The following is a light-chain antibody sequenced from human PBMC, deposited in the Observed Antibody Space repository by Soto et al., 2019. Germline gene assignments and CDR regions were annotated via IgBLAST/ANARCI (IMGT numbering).Light chain of an antibody. CDR3: QQYNSYST. Sequence: DIQMTQSPSTLSASVGDRDTITCRASQSISSWLAWYQQKPGKAPKLLIYDASSLERGVPSRFSGSGSGTEFTFTISSLQPDDFATYYCQQYNSYSTFGQGTKV. CDR2: DAS. V-gene: IGKV1-5*01. CDR1: QSISSW. J-gene: IGKJ1*01.